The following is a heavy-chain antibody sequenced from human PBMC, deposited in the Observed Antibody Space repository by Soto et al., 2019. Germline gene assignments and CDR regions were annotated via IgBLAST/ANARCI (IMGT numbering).Heavy chain of an antibody. CDR2: IIPIFGTA. D-gene: IGHD3-3*01. CDR1: GGTFSSYA. Sequence: QVQLVQSGAEVKKPGSSVKVSCKASGGTFSSYAISWVRQAPGQGLEWMGGIIPIFGTANYAQKFQARVTIPADDSTSTAYMELRSLRSEDTAVYYCARSYDFWSGYYTGRFDPWGQGNLVTVSS. V-gene: IGHV1-69*01. J-gene: IGHJ5*02. CDR3: ARSYDFWSGYYTGRFDP.